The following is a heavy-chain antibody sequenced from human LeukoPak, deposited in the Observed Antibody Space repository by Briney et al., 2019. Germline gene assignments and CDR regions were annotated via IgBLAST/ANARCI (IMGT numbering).Heavy chain of an antibody. J-gene: IGHJ5*01. V-gene: IGHV4-30-2*01. D-gene: IGHD6-19*01. CDR1: GGSISSGDYY. CDR3: ARDRRLYSSGWFDY. Sequence: PSETLSLTCTVSGGSISSGDYYWSWIRQPPGKGLEWIGYIYHSGSTYYNPSLKSRVTISVDRSKNQFSLKLSSVTAADTAVYYCARDRRLYSSGWFDYWGQGTLVTVSS. CDR2: IYHSGST.